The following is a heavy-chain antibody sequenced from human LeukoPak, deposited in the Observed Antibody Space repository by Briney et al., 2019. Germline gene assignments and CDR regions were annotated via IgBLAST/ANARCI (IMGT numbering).Heavy chain of an antibody. Sequence: GGSLRLSCAASGFTFSSYGMHWVRQAPGKGLEWVAVISYDGSNKYYADSVKGRFTISRDNSKNTLYLQMNSLRAEDTAVYYCAKASLTGGYFDYWGQGPLVTVSS. V-gene: IGHV3-30*18. CDR2: ISYDGSNK. CDR3: AKASLTGGYFDY. CDR1: GFTFSSYG. D-gene: IGHD1-26*01. J-gene: IGHJ4*02.